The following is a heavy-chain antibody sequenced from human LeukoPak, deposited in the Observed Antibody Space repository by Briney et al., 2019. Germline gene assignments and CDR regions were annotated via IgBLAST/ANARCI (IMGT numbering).Heavy chain of an antibody. CDR3: ARVDYYASGTYLNWFDP. V-gene: IGHV4-31*03. Sequence: SETLSLTCTVSGGSIISGGYYWSWIRQRPGQGLEWIGHIAESGTTYYTPSLKSRVTISVDPSKNQFSLRLGSVTAADTAVYFCARVDYYASGTYLNWFDPWGRGTQVTVSS. CDR1: GGSIISGGYY. J-gene: IGHJ5*02. CDR2: IAESGTT. D-gene: IGHD3-10*01.